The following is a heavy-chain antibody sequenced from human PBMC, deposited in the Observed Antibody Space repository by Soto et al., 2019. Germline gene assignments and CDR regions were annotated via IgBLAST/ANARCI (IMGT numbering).Heavy chain of an antibody. CDR1: GGSFSGYY. V-gene: IGHV4-34*01. CDR3: ARSNLRYCSGGSCYSLSKPYNYYYYGMDV. CDR2: INHSGST. Sequence: SETLSLTCAVYGGSFSGYYWSRIRQPPGKGLEWIGEINHSGSTNYNPSLKSRVTISVDTSKNQFSLKLSSVTAADTAVYYCARSNLRYCSGGSCYSLSKPYNYYYYGMDVWGQGTTVTVSS. J-gene: IGHJ6*02. D-gene: IGHD2-15*01.